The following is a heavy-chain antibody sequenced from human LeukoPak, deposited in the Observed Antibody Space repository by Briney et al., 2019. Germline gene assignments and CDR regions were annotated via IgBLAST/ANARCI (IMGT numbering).Heavy chain of an antibody. Sequence: ASVKVSCKASGYTFTGHYMHWVRQAPGQGLEWMGWINPNSGGTNYAQKFQGRVTMTRDTSISTAYMELSRLRSDDTAVYYCARAGITGTRGAFDIWGQGTMVTVSS. CDR3: ARAGITGTRGAFDI. J-gene: IGHJ3*02. V-gene: IGHV1-2*02. CDR2: INPNSGGT. CDR1: GYTFTGHY. D-gene: IGHD1-20*01.